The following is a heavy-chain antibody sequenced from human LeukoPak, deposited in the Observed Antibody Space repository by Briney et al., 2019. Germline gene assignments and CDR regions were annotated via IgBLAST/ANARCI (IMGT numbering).Heavy chain of an antibody. CDR1: GFTFSSYA. J-gene: IGHJ3*02. CDR2: ISYDGSNK. V-gene: IGHV3-30-3*01. CDR3: AKGPPYDFWSGYELLGAFDI. Sequence: GGSLRLSCAASGFTFSSYAIHWVRQAPGKGLEWVAVISYDGSNKYYADSVKGRFTISRDNSKNTLYLQMNSLRAEDTAVYYCAKGPPYDFWSGYELLGAFDIWGQGTVVTVSS. D-gene: IGHD3-3*01.